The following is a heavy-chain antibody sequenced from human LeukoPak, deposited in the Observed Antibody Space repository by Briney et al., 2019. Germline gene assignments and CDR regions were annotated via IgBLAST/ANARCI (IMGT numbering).Heavy chain of an antibody. V-gene: IGHV1-69*05. CDR1: GGTFSSYA. CDR2: IIPIFGTI. D-gene: IGHD6-13*01. CDR3: ARATPTHSSSPYAYWYFDL. J-gene: IGHJ2*01. Sequence: RASVKVSCKASGGTFSSYAISWVRQAPGQGLEWMGGIIPIFGTINYAQKFQGRVTITTDESTTTAYMELSSLRSEDTAVYYCARATPTHSSSPYAYWYFDLWGRGTLVTVSS.